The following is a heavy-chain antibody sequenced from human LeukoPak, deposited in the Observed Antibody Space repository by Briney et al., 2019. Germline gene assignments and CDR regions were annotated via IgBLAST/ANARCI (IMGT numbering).Heavy chain of an antibody. V-gene: IGHV3-48*01. CDR1: GFTFSPYS. D-gene: IGHD4-23*01. Sequence: GGSLRLSCATSGFTFSPYSFNWVRQAPGKGLEWISYINAHRTIYYADSVEGRFTISRDNAKNSAYLQLNSLRAEDTAVYYCARGGSTVGSRRFDYWGQGTLVTVSS. CDR2: INAHRTI. CDR3: ARGGSTVGSRRFDY. J-gene: IGHJ4*02.